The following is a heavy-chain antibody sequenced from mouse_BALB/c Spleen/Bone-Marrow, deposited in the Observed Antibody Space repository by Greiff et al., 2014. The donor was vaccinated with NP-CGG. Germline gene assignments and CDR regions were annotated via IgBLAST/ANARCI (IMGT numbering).Heavy chain of an antibody. CDR1: GFTFSSYT. Sequence: VQLKESGGGLVQPGGSLKLSCAASGFTFSSYTMSWVRQTPEKRLEWVAYISNGGGSTYYPGTVKGRFTISRDNAKNTLYLQMSSLKSEDTAMYYCARHGGSRGYYFDYWGQGTTLTVSS. CDR3: ARHGGSRGYYFDY. CDR2: ISNGGGST. J-gene: IGHJ2*01. D-gene: IGHD1-1*01. V-gene: IGHV5-12-2*01.